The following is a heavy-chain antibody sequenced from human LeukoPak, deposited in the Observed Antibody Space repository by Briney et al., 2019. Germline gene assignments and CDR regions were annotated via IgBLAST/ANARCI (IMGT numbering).Heavy chain of an antibody. V-gene: IGHV4-39*07. J-gene: IGHJ4*02. CDR3: ARGYGSGSSQEAFSDY. CDR1: GGSISSSSYY. Sequence: SETLSLTCTVSGGSISSSSYYWGWIRQPPGKGLEWIASIHYSGSTYYNPSLKSRVTISVDTSKNQFSLKLSSVTAADTAVYYCARGYGSGSSQEAFSDYWGQGTLVTVSS. D-gene: IGHD3-10*01. CDR2: IHYSGST.